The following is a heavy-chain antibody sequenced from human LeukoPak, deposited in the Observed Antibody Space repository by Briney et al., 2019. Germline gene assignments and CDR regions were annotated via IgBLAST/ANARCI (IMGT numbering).Heavy chain of an antibody. CDR3: AKSISGWSRGGIDY. J-gene: IGHJ4*02. D-gene: IGHD6-19*01. V-gene: IGHV3-21*04. CDR1: GFTFNSYS. CDR2: ISGSNSYI. Sequence: GGSLRLSCAASGFTFNSYSMNWVRQAPGKGLEWVSSISGSNSYIYYADSMKGRFTISRDNSKNTLYLQMNSLRAEDTAVYYCAKSISGWSRGGIDYWGQGTLVIVSS.